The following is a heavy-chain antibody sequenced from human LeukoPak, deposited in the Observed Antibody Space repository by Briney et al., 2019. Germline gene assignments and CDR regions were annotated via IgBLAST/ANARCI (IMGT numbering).Heavy chain of an antibody. D-gene: IGHD2-21*02. CDR2: IDQDGGGK. V-gene: IGHV3-7*01. CDR1: GFTFRDYW. J-gene: IGHJ4*02. Sequence: GGSLRLSCAASGFTFRDYWMNWVRQAPGKGLEWVANIDQDGGGKYYLDSVKGRFTISRDNAKSSLYLQIDSLRAEDTAVYYCARGDWAPFDYWGQGSLLTVSS. CDR3: ARGDWAPFDY.